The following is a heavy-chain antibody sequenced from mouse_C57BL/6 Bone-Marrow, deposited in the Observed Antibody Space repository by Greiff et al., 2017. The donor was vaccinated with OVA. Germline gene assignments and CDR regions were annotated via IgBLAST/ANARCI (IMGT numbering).Heavy chain of an antibody. Sequence: VQLQQPGAELVKPGASVKLSCKASGYTFTSYWMHWVKQRPGRGLELIGRIDPNSGGTKYNEKFKSKATLTVDKPSSTAYMQLSSLTSEDSAVYYCAREDWDGDWYFDVWGTGTTVTVSS. CDR1: GYTFTSYW. V-gene: IGHV1-72*01. CDR3: AREDWDGDWYFDV. CDR2: IDPNSGGT. J-gene: IGHJ1*03. D-gene: IGHD4-1*01.